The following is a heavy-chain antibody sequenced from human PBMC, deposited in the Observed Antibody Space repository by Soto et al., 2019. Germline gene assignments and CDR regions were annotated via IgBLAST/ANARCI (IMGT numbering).Heavy chain of an antibody. J-gene: IGHJ4*02. CDR2: IIPILGIA. Sequence: QVQLVQSGAEVKKPGSSVKVSCKASGGTFSSYTISWVRQAPGQGLEWMGRIIPILGIANYAQKFQGRVTITADKSTSTAYMELSSLRSEDTAVYYCARAEPGAARRGFDCWGQGTLVTVSS. D-gene: IGHD6-6*01. CDR3: ARAEPGAARRGFDC. CDR1: GGTFSSYT. V-gene: IGHV1-69*02.